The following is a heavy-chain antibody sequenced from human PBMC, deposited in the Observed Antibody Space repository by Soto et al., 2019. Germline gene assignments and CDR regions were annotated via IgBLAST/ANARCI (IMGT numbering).Heavy chain of an antibody. J-gene: IGHJ4*02. V-gene: IGHV1-18*01. CDR1: GYTFTSYG. D-gene: IGHD2-15*01. Sequence: QVQLVQSGAEVKKPGASVKVSCKASGYTFTSYGISWVRQAPVQGLEWMGWISAYNGNTNYAQKLQGRVTMTTDTSTSTAYMELRSLRSDDTAVYYCARDRGRYCSGCSCYPSDYWGQGTLVTVSS. CDR3: ARDRGRYCSGCSCYPSDY. CDR2: ISAYNGNT.